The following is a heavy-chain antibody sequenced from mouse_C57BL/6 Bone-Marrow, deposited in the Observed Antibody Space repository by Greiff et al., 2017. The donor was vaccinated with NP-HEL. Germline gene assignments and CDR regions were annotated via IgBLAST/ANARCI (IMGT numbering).Heavy chain of an antibody. D-gene: IGHD1-1*01. J-gene: IGHJ2*01. CDR2: ISNLAYSI. Sequence: EVQLQESGGGLVQPGGSLKLSCAASGFTFSDYGMAWVRQAPRKGPEWVAFISNLAYSIYYADTVTGRFTISRENAKNTLYLEMSSLRSEDTAMYYCARHNYGSPFDYWGQGTTLTVSS. V-gene: IGHV5-15*01. CDR3: ARHNYGSPFDY. CDR1: GFTFSDYG.